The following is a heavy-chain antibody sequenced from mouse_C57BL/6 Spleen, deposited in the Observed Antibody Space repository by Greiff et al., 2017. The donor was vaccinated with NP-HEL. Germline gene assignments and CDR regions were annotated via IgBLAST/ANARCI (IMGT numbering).Heavy chain of an antibody. CDR3: ARDYDEFAY. D-gene: IGHD2-4*01. Sequence: VQLQQSGAELVKPGASVKLSCKASGYTFTSYWMHWVKQRPGQGLEWIGMIHPNSGSTNYNEKFKSKATLTVDTSSSTAYMQLSSLTSEDSAVYYCARDYDEFAYWGQGTLVTVSA. J-gene: IGHJ3*01. CDR2: IHPNSGST. V-gene: IGHV1-64*01. CDR1: GYTFTSYW.